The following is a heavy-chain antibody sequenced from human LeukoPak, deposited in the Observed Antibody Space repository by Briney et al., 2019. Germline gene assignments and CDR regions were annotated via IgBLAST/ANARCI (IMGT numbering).Heavy chain of an antibody. D-gene: IGHD6-19*01. V-gene: IGHV3-30*02. CDR1: GFTFSSYG. CDR3: AKDSRSAAVARYFDY. J-gene: IGHJ4*02. CDR2: IRYDGSNK. Sequence: PGGSLRLSCAASGFTFSSYGMHWVRQAPGKGLEWVAFIRYDGSNKYYADSVKGRFTISRDNAKNTLYLQMNSLRAEDTAVYYCAKDSRSAAVARYFDYWGQGTLVTVSS.